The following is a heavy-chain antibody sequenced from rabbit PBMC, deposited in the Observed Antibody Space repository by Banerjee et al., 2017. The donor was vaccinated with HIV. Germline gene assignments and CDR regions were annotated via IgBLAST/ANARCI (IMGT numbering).Heavy chain of an antibody. J-gene: IGHJ4*01. Sequence: QSLEESGGDLVKPGASLTLTCKASGIDFSSSYWICWVRQAPGKGLEWIACIYTDSWGSTYYASWAKGRFTISKTSSTTVTLQMTSLTAADTATYFCAREGAGYAAFGDYVLWGQGTLVTVS. CDR2: IYTDSWGST. D-gene: IGHD6-1*01. CDR1: GIDFSSSYW. V-gene: IGHV1S40*01. CDR3: AREGAGYAAFGDYVL.